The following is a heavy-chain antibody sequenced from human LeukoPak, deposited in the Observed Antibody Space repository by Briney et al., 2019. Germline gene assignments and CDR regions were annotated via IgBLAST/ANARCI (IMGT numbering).Heavy chain of an antibody. Sequence: GGSLRLSCAASGFTFSSYGMHWVRQAPGKGLEWVAVISYDGSNKYYADSVKGRFTISRDNSKNTLYLQMNSLRAEDTAVYYCAKSYGGKGFDYWGQGTLVTVSS. CDR1: GFTFSSYG. D-gene: IGHD4-23*01. V-gene: IGHV3-30*18. J-gene: IGHJ4*02. CDR3: AKSYGGKGFDY. CDR2: ISYDGSNK.